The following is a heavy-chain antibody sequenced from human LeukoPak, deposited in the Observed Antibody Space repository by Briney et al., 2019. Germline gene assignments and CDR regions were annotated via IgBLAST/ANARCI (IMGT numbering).Heavy chain of an antibody. CDR1: GYSISSGYY. Sequence: KPSETLSLTCAVSGYSISSGYYSGWIRQPPGEGLEWIGSIYHSGSTYYNPSLKSRVTISVDTSKNQFSLKLSSVTAADTAVYYCARHPSYDFWSGYYLDYWGQGTLVTVSS. J-gene: IGHJ4*02. V-gene: IGHV4-38-2*01. D-gene: IGHD3-3*01. CDR2: IYHSGST. CDR3: ARHPSYDFWSGYYLDY.